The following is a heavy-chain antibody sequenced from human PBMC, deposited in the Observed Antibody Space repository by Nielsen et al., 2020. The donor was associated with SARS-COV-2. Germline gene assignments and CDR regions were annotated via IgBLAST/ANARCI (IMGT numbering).Heavy chain of an antibody. V-gene: IGHV3-30-3*01. J-gene: IGHJ4*02. D-gene: IGHD3-22*01. CDR1: GFTFSSYA. CDR2: ISYDGSNK. CDR3: ATPRGYYDSKDLGFDY. Sequence: SLKISCAASGFTFSSYAMHWVRQAPGKGLEWVAVISYDGSNKYYADSVKGRFTISRDNSKNTLYLQMNSLRAEDTAVYYCATPRGYYDSKDLGFDYWGQGTLVTVSS.